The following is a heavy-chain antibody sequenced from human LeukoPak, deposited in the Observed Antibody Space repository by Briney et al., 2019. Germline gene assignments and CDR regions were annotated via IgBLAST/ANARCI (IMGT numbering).Heavy chain of an antibody. J-gene: IGHJ4*02. D-gene: IGHD3-22*01. CDR3: AREGVVGNLGHFDY. Sequence: PSVTLSLTCAVYGGSFSGYYWSWIRQPPGKGLEWIGEINHSGSTNYNPSLKSRVTISVDTSKNQFSLKLSSVTAADTAVYYCAREGVVGNLGHFDYWGQGTLVTVSS. CDR1: GGSFSGYY. CDR2: INHSGST. V-gene: IGHV4-34*01.